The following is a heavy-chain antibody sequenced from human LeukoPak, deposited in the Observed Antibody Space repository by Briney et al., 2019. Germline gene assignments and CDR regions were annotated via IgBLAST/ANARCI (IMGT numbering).Heavy chain of an antibody. Sequence: GGSLRLSCAASGFTFSSYGMHWVRQAPGKGLEWVAVIWYDGSNKYYADSVKGRFTISRDNSKNAVYLQMSSLKAEDTAVYYCAKVAASDVWSSCDSWGQGTLVTVSS. J-gene: IGHJ5*01. D-gene: IGHD6-13*01. CDR3: AKVAASDVWSSCDS. V-gene: IGHV3-33*06. CDR2: IWYDGSNK. CDR1: GFTFSSYG.